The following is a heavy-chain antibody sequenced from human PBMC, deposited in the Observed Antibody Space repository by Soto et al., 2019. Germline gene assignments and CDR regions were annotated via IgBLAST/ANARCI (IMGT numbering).Heavy chain of an antibody. CDR3: GRGPSPRAPAGGTPYYYAMDV. J-gene: IGHJ6*02. V-gene: IGHV1-8*02. Sequence: ASVKVSCKASGYDFTAYDINWVRQASGQGLEWMGWMNPINGATGSARRFQGRVSMTRNTATATAYLELTSLRSDDSAVYYCGRGPSPRAPAGGTPYYYAMDVWGQGATVTVSS. CDR1: GYDFTAYD. D-gene: IGHD6-13*01. CDR2: MNPINGAT.